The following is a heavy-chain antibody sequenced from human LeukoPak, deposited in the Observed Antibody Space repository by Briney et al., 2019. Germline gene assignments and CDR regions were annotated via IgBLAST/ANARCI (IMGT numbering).Heavy chain of an antibody. CDR2: IYHRGST. J-gene: IGHJ4*02. Sequence: SQTLSLICAVSGGSISSDDYFWSWIRQPPGKGLEWIGYIYHRGSTSNNPSLKSRVTISLDKSSNQFSLNLSSVTAADTAVYYCAGAPYDILTGYFLFDSWGQGTLVTVSS. V-gene: IGHV4-30-2*01. D-gene: IGHD3-9*01. CDR1: GGSISSDDYF. CDR3: AGAPYDILTGYFLFDS.